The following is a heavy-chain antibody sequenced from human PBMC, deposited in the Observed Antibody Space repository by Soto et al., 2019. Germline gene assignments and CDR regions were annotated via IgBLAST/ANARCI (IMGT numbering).Heavy chain of an antibody. V-gene: IGHV4-59*12. CDR1: GGSIRSYY. D-gene: IGHD3-22*01. CDR2: IYYSGST. CDR3: ARGYYYESSGSYSDAFDI. J-gene: IGHJ3*02. Sequence: LCGGSIRSYYWSWIRQPPGKGLEWIGYIYYSGSTNYNPSLKSRVTISVDTSRNQFFLKLSSVTAADTAVYYCARGYYYESSGSYSDAFDIWGQGTMVTVSS.